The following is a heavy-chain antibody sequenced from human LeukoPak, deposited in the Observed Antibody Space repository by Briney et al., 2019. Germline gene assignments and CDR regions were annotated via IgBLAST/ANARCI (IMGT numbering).Heavy chain of an antibody. CDR2: INPNSGGT. V-gene: IGHV1-2*02. CDR1: GYTFTRYY. D-gene: IGHD2-8*02. CDR3: ARVFYCSGGICYLNS. J-gene: IGHJ4*02. Sequence: ASVKLSCNASGYTFTRYYIHWVRQASGQALEWMGWINPNSGGTSYAQKFQGRVTMTRDTSITTAYMELSGLRFDDTAVYYCARVFYCSGGICYLNSWGQGTLVTVSS.